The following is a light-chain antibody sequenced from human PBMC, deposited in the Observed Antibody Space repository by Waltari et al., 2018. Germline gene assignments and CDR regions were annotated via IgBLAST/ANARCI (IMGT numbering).Light chain of an antibody. CDR3: NSYTSSTTLV. V-gene: IGLV2-14*01. CDR2: DVN. Sequence: QSALTQPASVSGSPGQSITISCTGTSSDVGGYNYVSWYQQHPGKAPKLMIYDVNNRPSGVSERFSGAKSGNTASLTICGLQAEDEADYYCNSYTSSTTLVFGGGTKLTVL. CDR1: SSDVGGYNY. J-gene: IGLJ3*02.